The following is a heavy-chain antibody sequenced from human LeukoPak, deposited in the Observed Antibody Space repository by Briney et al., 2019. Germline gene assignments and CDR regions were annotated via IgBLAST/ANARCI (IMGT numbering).Heavy chain of an antibody. V-gene: IGHV3-30-3*01. D-gene: IGHD3-10*01. CDR1: GFTFSSYA. CDR2: ISYDGSNK. J-gene: IGHJ4*02. CDR3: ARDPYGSGLFDY. Sequence: GGSLRLSCAASGFTFSSYAMHWVRRAPGKGLEWVAVISYDGSNKYYADSVKGRFTISRDNSKNTLYLQMNSLRAEDTAVYYCARDPYGSGLFDYWGQGTLVTVSS.